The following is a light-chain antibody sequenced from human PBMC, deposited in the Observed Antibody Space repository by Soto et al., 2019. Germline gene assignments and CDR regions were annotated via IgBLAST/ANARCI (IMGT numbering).Light chain of an antibody. CDR2: AAS. J-gene: IGKJ5*01. CDR3: QQSYSTRIT. CDR1: QSIGSY. Sequence: DIQMTQSPSSLSASVGDRVTITCRASQSIGSYLSWYQQRPGKAPMLLIYAASSLQSGVPSRFGGSGSGTDFTLTIRSLQTEDFATYYCQQSYSTRITFGQGTRLEIK. V-gene: IGKV1-39*01.